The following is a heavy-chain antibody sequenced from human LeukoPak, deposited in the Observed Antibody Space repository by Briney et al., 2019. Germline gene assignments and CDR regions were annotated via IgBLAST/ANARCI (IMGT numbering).Heavy chain of an antibody. J-gene: IGHJ5*02. Sequence: SETLSLTCTVSGGSISSYYWSWIRQPPGKGLEWIGYIYHSGSTNYNPSLKSRVTISIDTSKNQFSLKLSPVTAADTAVYYCARGADYYDSSGYKWFDPWGQGTLVTVSS. D-gene: IGHD3-22*01. CDR1: GGSISSYY. CDR3: ARGADYYDSSGYKWFDP. V-gene: IGHV4-59*01. CDR2: IYHSGST.